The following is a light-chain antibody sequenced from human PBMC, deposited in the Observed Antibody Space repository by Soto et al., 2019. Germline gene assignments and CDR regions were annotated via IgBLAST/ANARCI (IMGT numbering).Light chain of an antibody. J-gene: IGKJ5*01. CDR1: QSISRY. Sequence: DIQMTQSPSSLSASVGDRITITCRASQSISRYLNWYQQKPGRAPNLLISAASSLQSGVPSRFSGSGFGTDFTLTINSLQPEDFATYYCQETYNTPIPFGQGTRLEI. CDR2: AAS. CDR3: QETYNTPIP. V-gene: IGKV1-39*01.